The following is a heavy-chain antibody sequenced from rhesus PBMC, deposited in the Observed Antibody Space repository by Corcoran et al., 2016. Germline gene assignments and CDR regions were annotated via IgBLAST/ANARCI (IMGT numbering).Heavy chain of an antibody. J-gene: IGHJ4*01. CDR3: ASSKYSSEVDY. CDR1: GFTFSSYW. CDR2: INSGRGST. D-gene: IGHD6-31*01. V-gene: IGHV3S25*01. Sequence: EVQLVESGGGLAKPGGSLRLSCAASGFTFSSYWMNWVRQAPGKGLEWVSAINSGRGSTYSADSVKGRFTISRDKSKNTLSLQMNSLRAQDTAVYYCASSKYSSEVDYWGQGVLVTVSS.